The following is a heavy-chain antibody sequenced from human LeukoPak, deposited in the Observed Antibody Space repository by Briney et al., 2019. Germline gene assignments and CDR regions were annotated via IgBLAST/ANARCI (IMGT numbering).Heavy chain of an antibody. D-gene: IGHD3-10*01. CDR1: GYTFTDYH. CDR3: ARDRGGMIAPKYFLDY. CDR2: INPNSGGT. Sequence: GASVKVSCKASGYTFTDYHIHWVRQAPGQGLEWMGWINPNSGGTNYAQKFQGRVTMTGDTSISTAYMELSRLRSDDTAVFYCARDRGGMIAPKYFLDYWGQGTLVTVSS. J-gene: IGHJ4*02. V-gene: IGHV1-2*02.